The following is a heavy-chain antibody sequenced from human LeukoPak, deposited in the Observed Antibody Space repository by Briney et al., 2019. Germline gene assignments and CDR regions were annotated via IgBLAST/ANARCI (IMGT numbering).Heavy chain of an antibody. D-gene: IGHD5-12*01. CDR3: ARGEEYSGYDYKTFDY. Sequence: GGSLRLSCAASGFTVSSNYMSWVRQAPGKGLEWVSVIYSGGSTYYADSVKGRFTISRNNSKNTLYLQMNSLRAEDTAVYYCARGEEYSGYDYKTFDYWGQGTLVTVSS. CDR2: IYSGGST. J-gene: IGHJ4*02. CDR1: GFTVSSNY. V-gene: IGHV3-66*02.